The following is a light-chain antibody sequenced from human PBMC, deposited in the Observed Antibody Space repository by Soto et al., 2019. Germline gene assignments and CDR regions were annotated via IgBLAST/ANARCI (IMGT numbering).Light chain of an antibody. V-gene: IGKV3-15*01. CDR3: QQYNDWPPIT. CDR1: QSVSRY. Sequence: EIVLTQSPGTLSLSPGEIATLSCSASQSVSRYLGWYQQKPGQAPRLLIYAASTRATVIPARFSGSGSGTEFTLTISSLQSEDFAVYYRQQYNDWPPITFGQGTRLEIK. J-gene: IGKJ5*01. CDR2: AAS.